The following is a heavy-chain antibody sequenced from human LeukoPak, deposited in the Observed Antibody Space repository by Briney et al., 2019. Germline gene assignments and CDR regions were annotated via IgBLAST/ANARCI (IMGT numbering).Heavy chain of an antibody. Sequence: ASVKVSCKASGYTFTACYIYWVRQAPGQGLEWMGWINPNSGDTNYAQKFQGRVTMTRDTSISTAYVELSRLRSDDTAVYYCARVWSTTASGWNWFNPWGQGTLVTVSS. CDR2: INPNSGDT. D-gene: IGHD6-13*01. J-gene: IGHJ5*02. CDR1: GYTFTACY. CDR3: ARVWSTTASGWNWFNP. V-gene: IGHV1-2*02.